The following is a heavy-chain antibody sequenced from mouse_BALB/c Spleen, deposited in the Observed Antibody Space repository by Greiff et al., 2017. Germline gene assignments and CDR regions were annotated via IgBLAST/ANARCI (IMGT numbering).Heavy chain of an antibody. Sequence: EVMLVESGGGLVKPGGSLKLSCAASGFTFSDYYMYWVRQTPEKRLEWVATISDGGSYTYYPDSVKGRFTISRDNAKNNLYLQMSSLKSEDTAMYYCARDRGITTGRYAMDYWGQGTSVTVSS. CDR3: ARDRGITTGRYAMDY. CDR1: GFTFSDYY. J-gene: IGHJ4*01. CDR2: ISDGGSYT. V-gene: IGHV5-4*02. D-gene: IGHD2-4*01.